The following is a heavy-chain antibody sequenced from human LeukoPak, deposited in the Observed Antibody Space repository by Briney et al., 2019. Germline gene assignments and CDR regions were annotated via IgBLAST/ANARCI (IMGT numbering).Heavy chain of an antibody. Sequence: GGSLRLSCEGSAFIFSGHWMNWVRQAPGKGLEWVGRIKSKTDGGTIDYAAPVKGRFTISRDDSKNTLYLQMNSLKAEDTAVYYCITRGVVAWGQGTLVTVSS. J-gene: IGHJ4*02. D-gene: IGHD2-15*01. CDR2: IKSKTDGGTI. CDR3: ITRGVVA. CDR1: AFIFSGHW. V-gene: IGHV3-15*07.